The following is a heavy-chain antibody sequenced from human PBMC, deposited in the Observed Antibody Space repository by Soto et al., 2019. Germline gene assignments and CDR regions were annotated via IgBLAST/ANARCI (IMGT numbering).Heavy chain of an antibody. CDR3: IQSRCGGDCLQSYASYYYYGMDV. J-gene: IGHJ6*02. CDR1: AFSLSTGGVG. D-gene: IGHD2-21*02. CDR2: IYWDDDK. V-gene: IGHV2-5*02. Sequence: QITLKESGPTLVKPTQTLTLTCTFSAFSLSTGGVGVGWIRQPPGKALEWLALIYWDDDKRYSPSLSSRLTITKDTSKHQVVLTMTNMDPVDTATYYCIQSRCGGDCLQSYASYYYYGMDVWGQGTTVTVSS.